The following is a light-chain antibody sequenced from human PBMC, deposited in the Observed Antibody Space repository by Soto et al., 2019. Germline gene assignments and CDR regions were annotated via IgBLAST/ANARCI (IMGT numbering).Light chain of an antibody. V-gene: IGKV3-20*01. CDR2: GAS. CDR3: QQYGSSRLT. Sequence: EIVLTQSPGTLSLSPGERATLSCRASQSVSSSYLAWYQHKPGQAPRLLIYGASSRATGIPDRFSGSGSGTDFALTISRLEREDFAVYYCQQYGSSRLTFGGGTKVEIK. J-gene: IGKJ4*01. CDR1: QSVSSSY.